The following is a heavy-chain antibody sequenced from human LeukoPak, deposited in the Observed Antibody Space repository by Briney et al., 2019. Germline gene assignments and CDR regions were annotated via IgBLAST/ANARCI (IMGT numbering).Heavy chain of an antibody. Sequence: ASVKVSCKASGYTFIGYYMHWVRQAPGQGLEWMGWISAYNGNTNYAQKLQGRVTMTTDTSTSTAYVELRSLRSDDTAVYYCARDAVRYCSSTSCYVFGYWGQGTLVTVSS. CDR3: ARDAVRYCSSTSCYVFGY. CDR2: ISAYNGNT. V-gene: IGHV1-18*04. D-gene: IGHD2-2*01. CDR1: GYTFIGYY. J-gene: IGHJ4*02.